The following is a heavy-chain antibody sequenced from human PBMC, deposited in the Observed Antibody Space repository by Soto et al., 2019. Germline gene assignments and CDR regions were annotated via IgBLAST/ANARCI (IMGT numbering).Heavy chain of an antibody. Sequence: SVHVSCKASGGSFGNSAINWVRQTPGQGLEWLGGFIPVYRTLNYAQKFQGRVTITADESTGTAYMTLSSLASDDTAVYYCATGVIWIGYFTVDSWGQGTRVTVSS. D-gene: IGHD3-3*01. CDR2: FIPVYRTL. CDR3: ATGVIWIGYFTVDS. CDR1: GGSFGNSA. J-gene: IGHJ4*02. V-gene: IGHV1-69*13.